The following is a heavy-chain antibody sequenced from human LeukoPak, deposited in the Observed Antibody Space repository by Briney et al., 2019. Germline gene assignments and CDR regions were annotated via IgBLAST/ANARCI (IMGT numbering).Heavy chain of an antibody. D-gene: IGHD4-17*01. V-gene: IGHV4-59*08. Sequence: PSETLSLTCTVSGGSISSFYWSWIRQPPGKGLEWIGYIYYTGSTNYNPSLKSRLTISVDASKNQFSLKLSSVTATDTAVYYCASLSTVTQGYFDSWGQGTLVTVSS. J-gene: IGHJ4*02. CDR1: GGSISSFY. CDR3: ASLSTVTQGYFDS. CDR2: IYYTGST.